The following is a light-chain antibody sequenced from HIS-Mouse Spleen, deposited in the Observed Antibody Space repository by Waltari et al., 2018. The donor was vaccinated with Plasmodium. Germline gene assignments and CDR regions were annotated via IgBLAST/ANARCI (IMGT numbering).Light chain of an antibody. CDR2: DVS. J-gene: IGLJ2*01. CDR1: RSDLGCYNY. CDR3: SSYTSSSTLYVV. Sequence: QSALTQPASVSGSPGQSLTISCTGPRSDLGCYNYVSWYQQHPGKAPKLMIYDVSNRPSGVSNRFSGSKSGNTASLTISGLQAEDEADYYCSSYTSSSTLYVVFGGGTKLTVL. V-gene: IGLV2-14*03.